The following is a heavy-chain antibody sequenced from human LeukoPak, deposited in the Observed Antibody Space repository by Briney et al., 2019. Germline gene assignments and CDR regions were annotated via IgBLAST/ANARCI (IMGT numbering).Heavy chain of an antibody. V-gene: IGHV3-53*01. CDR1: GFTVSSNY. CDR3: ARGSDSSPNWFDT. Sequence: PGGSLRLSCAASGFTVSSNYMSWVRQAPGKGLEWVSVINSGGRTYYADSVKGRFTISRDNSKNTLYLQMNSLRAEDTAVYYCARGSDSSPNWFDTWGQGTLVTVSS. CDR2: INSGGRT. D-gene: IGHD3-22*01. J-gene: IGHJ5*02.